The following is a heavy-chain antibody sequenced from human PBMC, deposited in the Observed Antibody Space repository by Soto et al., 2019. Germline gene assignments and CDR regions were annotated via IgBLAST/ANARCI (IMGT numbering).Heavy chain of an antibody. J-gene: IGHJ3*02. CDR1: GFTFSSYA. CDR2: ISGSGDST. D-gene: IGHD6-19*01. Sequence: EVQLLESGGGLVQPGGSLRLSCAASGFTFSSYAMSWVRQAPGKGLEWVSGISGSGDSTYYVDSVKGRFTISRDNSKNTLYLQMNSLRAEDTAVYYCAKGRSSGWYTQGAFDIWGQGTMVTVSS. V-gene: IGHV3-23*01. CDR3: AKGRSSGWYTQGAFDI.